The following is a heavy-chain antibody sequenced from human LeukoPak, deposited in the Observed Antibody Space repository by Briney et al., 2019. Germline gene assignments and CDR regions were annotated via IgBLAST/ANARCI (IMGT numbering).Heavy chain of an antibody. Sequence: GGSLRLSCAASGFTFSSYWMSWVRQAPGKGLEWVANIKQDGSEKYYVDSVKGRFTISRDNAKNSLYLQMNSLRAEDTAVYYCASRYSSSWYYYYYMDVWGKGTTVTVSS. V-gene: IGHV3-7*01. J-gene: IGHJ6*03. CDR1: GFTFSSYW. CDR2: IKQDGSEK. CDR3: ASRYSSSWYYYYYMDV. D-gene: IGHD6-13*01.